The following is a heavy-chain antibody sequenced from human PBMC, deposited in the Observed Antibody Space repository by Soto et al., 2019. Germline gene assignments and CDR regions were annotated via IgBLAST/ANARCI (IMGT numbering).Heavy chain of an antibody. V-gene: IGHV3-15*01. J-gene: IGHJ6*03. CDR3: TTEALYQLPPHSYYYYYMDV. CDR1: GFTFSNAW. D-gene: IGHD2-2*01. Sequence: GGSLRLSCAASGFTFSNAWMSWVRQAPGKGLEWVGRIKSKTDGGTTDYAAPVKGRFTISRDDSKNTLYLQMNSLKTEDTAVYYCTTEALYQLPPHSYYYYYMDVWGKGTTVTVSS. CDR2: IKSKTDGGTT.